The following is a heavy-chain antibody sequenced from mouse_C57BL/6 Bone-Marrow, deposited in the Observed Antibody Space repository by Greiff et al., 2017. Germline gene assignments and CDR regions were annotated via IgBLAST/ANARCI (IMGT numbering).Heavy chain of an antibody. V-gene: IGHV1-72*01. D-gene: IGHD1-1*01. CDR3: ARVYYDTEYAMDY. J-gene: IGHJ4*01. Sequence: QVQLQQPGAELVKPGASVKLSCKASGYTFTSYWMHWVKQRPGRGLEWIGRIDPSSGGTKYNEKFKGKATLTVDKPSSTAYMQLSSLTSEDSAVXYCARVYYDTEYAMDYWGQGTSVTVSS. CDR1: GYTFTSYW. CDR2: IDPSSGGT.